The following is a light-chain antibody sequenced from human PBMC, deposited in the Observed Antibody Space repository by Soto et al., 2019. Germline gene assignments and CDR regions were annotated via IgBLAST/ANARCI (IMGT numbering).Light chain of an antibody. Sequence: DIQMTQSPSTLSASIGDRVTITCRASRSVNDNLAWYQQRPGKAPNFLISRVSNLESGVPSRFSGSGFGTEFILPISTLQSNDFETYSAQHQESYPRTFGQGTKGEI. V-gene: IGKV1-5*03. CDR3: QHQESYPRT. CDR2: RVS. CDR1: RSVNDN. J-gene: IGKJ1*01.